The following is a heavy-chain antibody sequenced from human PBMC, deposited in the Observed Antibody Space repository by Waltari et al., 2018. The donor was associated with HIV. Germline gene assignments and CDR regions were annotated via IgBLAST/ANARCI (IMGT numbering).Heavy chain of an antibody. CDR1: GLPISSYA. CDR2: ISGSGGST. D-gene: IGHD1-26*01. CDR3: AKCLGGSYSFDY. J-gene: IGHJ4*02. Sequence: EVQLLESGGGLVQPGGSLRLSCAASGLPISSYAMSWVRPAPGKGLEWVSAISGSGGSTYYADSVKGRFTISRDNSKNTLDLQMNSLRAEDTAVHYCAKCLGGSYSFDYWGQGTLVTVSS. V-gene: IGHV3-23*01.